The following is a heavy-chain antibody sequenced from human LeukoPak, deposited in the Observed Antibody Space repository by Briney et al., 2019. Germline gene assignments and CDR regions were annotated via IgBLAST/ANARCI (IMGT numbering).Heavy chain of an antibody. CDR2: TSYDGSHK. V-gene: IGHV3-30*18. Sequence: GGSLRLSCAASGFTISSYGMHWVRQAPGKGLEWVAVTSYDGSHKNYADPVKGRFTISRDNSRNTPELQMSSLRAEDTAVYYCAKDQDSYGLDFWGQGTLVTVSS. CDR1: GFTISSYG. CDR3: AKDQDSYGLDF. J-gene: IGHJ4*02. D-gene: IGHD5-18*01.